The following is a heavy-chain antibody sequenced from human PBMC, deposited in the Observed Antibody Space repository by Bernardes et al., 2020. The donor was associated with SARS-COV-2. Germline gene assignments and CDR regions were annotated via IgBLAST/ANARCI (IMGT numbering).Heavy chain of an antibody. CDR2: IYYSGST. D-gene: IGHD3-10*01. V-gene: IGHV4-59*11. Sequence: SETLSLTCTVSGGSISSHYWSWIRQPPGKGLEWIGYIYYSGSTNYNPSLKSRVTISVDTSKNQFSLKLSSVTAADTAVYYCARARSITMVRGGMRWFDPWGQGTLVTVSS. J-gene: IGHJ5*02. CDR1: GGSISSHY. CDR3: ARARSITMVRGGMRWFDP.